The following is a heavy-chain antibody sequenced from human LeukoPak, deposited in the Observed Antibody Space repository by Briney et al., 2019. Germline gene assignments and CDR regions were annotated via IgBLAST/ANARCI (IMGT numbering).Heavy chain of an antibody. Sequence: ASVKVSCKASGGTFSSYAISWVRQAPGQGLEWMGRIIPILGIANYAQKFQGRVTITADKSTSTAYMELSSLRSEDTAVYYCARGLHYYGSGSYYKAGYYGMDVWGQGTMVTVSS. D-gene: IGHD3-10*01. CDR1: GGTFSSYA. CDR2: IIPILGIA. V-gene: IGHV1-69*04. J-gene: IGHJ6*02. CDR3: ARGLHYYGSGSYYKAGYYGMDV.